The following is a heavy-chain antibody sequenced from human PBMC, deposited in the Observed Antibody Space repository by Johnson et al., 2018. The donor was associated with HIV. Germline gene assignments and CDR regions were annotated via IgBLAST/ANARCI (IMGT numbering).Heavy chain of an antibody. CDR1: GFTFSSYA. V-gene: IGHV3-30*04. J-gene: IGHJ3*02. CDR2: ISYDGSNK. CDR3: ARAEQLAGGAFDI. D-gene: IGHD6-6*01. Sequence: QVQLVESGGGVVQPGRSLRLSCAASGFTFSSYAMHWVRQAPGKGLEWVAVISYDGSNKYYAYSVKGRFTISRDNSKNTLYLQMNSLRAEDTAVYYCARAEQLAGGAFDIWGQGTMVTVSS.